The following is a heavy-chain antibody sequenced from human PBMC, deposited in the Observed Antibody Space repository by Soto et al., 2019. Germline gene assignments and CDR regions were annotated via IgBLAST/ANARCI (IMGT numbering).Heavy chain of an antibody. CDR1: GFSFSSCA. V-gene: IGHV3-23*01. CDR2: ISGRDGST. Sequence: GGSLRLSCVASGFSFSSCAMNWVRQAPGKGLEWVSVISGRDGSTYYADSVKGRFTISRDDSKNTLYLEMNSLRAEDTAVYYCARDRERDAWYEDYWGQGILVTVSS. CDR3: ARDRERDAWYEDY. J-gene: IGHJ4*02. D-gene: IGHD6-13*01.